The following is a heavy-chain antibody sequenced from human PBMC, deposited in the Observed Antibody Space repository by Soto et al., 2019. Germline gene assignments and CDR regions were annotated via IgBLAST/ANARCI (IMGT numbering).Heavy chain of an antibody. CDR2: ISAYNGNT. Sequence: ASVNVSCKASGYTFTSYGISWVRQDPGQGLEWMGWISAYNGNTNYAQKLQGRVTMTTDTSTSTAYMELRSLRSDDTAVYYCAREMGPDFWSGYYALGAFDIWGQGTMVTVSS. CDR3: AREMGPDFWSGYYALGAFDI. J-gene: IGHJ3*02. V-gene: IGHV1-18*01. CDR1: GYTFTSYG. D-gene: IGHD3-3*01.